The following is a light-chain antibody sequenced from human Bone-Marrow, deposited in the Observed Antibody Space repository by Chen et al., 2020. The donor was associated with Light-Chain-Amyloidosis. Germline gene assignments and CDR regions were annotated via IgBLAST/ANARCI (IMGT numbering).Light chain of an antibody. V-gene: IGLV3-21*02. Sequence: SYVLTQPSSVSVASGQTATIACGGNNIGSTSVHWYQQTPGQAPLLVVYDDSDRPSGIPERLSGSNSGNTATLTISRVEDGDEADYYCQVWDRSSDRPVFGGGTKLTVL. CDR1: NIGSTS. CDR3: QVWDRSSDRPV. CDR2: DDS. J-gene: IGLJ3*02.